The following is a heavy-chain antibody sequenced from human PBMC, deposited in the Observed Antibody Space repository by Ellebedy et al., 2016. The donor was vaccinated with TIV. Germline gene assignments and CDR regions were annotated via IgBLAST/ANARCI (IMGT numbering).Heavy chain of an antibody. CDR3: ARGGIGWLPTDYYYYYGMDL. J-gene: IGHJ6*02. CDR2: ISRNSDSI. CDR1: GFIFGDYA. Sequence: SLKISCAASGFIFGDYAMHWVRQAPGKGLEWVSGISRNSDSIGYADSVKCRFTISRDNAQNSLYLQMDSLRAEDTAVYFCARGGIGWLPTDYYYYYGMDLWGQGTTVTVSS. D-gene: IGHD6-19*01. V-gene: IGHV3-9*01.